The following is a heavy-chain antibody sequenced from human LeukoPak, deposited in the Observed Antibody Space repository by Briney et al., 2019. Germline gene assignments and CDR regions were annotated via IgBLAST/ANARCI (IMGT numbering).Heavy chain of an antibody. V-gene: IGHV4-61*02. CDR3: ARGSSGWHPGRGDAFDI. Sequence: SETLSLTCTVSGYSISSGFYWGWIRQPAGKGLEWIGRIYTSGSTNYNPSLKSRVTISVDTSKNQFSLKLSSVTAADTAVYYCARGSSGWHPGRGDAFDIWGQGTMVTVSS. D-gene: IGHD6-19*01. CDR2: IYTSGST. CDR1: GYSISSGFY. J-gene: IGHJ3*02.